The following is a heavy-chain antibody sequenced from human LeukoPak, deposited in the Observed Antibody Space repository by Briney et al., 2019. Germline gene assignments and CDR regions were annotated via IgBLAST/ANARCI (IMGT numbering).Heavy chain of an antibody. CDR3: ARRVGRYFGERAYYYNYMDV. V-gene: IGHV4-34*01. Sequence: SETLSLTCAVYGGSFTGYFWSWIRQPPGKGLEWIGDISESGSTNYHPSLKSRVTISVDMSKNQFSLKLSTVTAADRAVYYCARRVGRYFGERAYYYNYMDVWDKGTTVTISS. J-gene: IGHJ6*03. CDR2: ISESGST. CDR1: GGSFTGYF. D-gene: IGHD3-10*01.